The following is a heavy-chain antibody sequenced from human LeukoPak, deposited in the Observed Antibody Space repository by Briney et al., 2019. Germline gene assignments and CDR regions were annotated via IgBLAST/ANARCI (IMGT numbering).Heavy chain of an antibody. J-gene: IGHJ4*02. CDR2: ISGSGGST. V-gene: IGHV3-23*01. Sequence: GGSLRLSCAASGFTFSSYSMNWVRQAPGKGLEWVSAISGSGGSTYYADSVKGRFTISRDNSKNTLYLQMGSLRAEDMAVYYCARGRSIAADKYYFDYWGQGTLVTVSS. D-gene: IGHD6-13*01. CDR1: GFTFSSYS. CDR3: ARGRSIAADKYYFDY.